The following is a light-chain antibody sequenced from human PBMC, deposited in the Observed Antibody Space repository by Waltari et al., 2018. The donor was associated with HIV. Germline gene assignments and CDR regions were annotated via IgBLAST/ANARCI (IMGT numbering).Light chain of an antibody. CDR3: GTGDGNTWV. V-gene: IGLV4-60*03. Sequence: QPVLTQSSSASASLGSSVKLTCTLSSGHRSYIIAWNQQQPGKAPRYVMKLEGSGSYNKGSGVPDRSSGSGSGADRYLTISTVHSGDEADYYCGTGDGNTWVFGAGTKLTFL. J-gene: IGLJ3*02. CDR1: SGHRSYI. CDR2: LEGSGSY.